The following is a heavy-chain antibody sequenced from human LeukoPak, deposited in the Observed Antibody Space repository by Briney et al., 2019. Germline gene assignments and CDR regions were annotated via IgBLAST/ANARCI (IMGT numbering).Heavy chain of an antibody. J-gene: IGHJ3*02. D-gene: IGHD3-9*01. CDR2: IYYSGST. CDR3: ARQMRLRYFDRGAFDI. V-gene: IGHV4-59*08. Sequence: SETLSLTCTVSGGSISSYYWSWIRQPPGKGLEWIGYIYYSGSTSYNPSLKSRVTISVDTSKNQFFLRLSSVTAADTAVYYCARQMRLRYFDRGAFDIWGQGTMVTVSS. CDR1: GGSISSYY.